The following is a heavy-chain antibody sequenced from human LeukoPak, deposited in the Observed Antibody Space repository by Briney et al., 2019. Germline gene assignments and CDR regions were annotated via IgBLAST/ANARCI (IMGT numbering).Heavy chain of an antibody. V-gene: IGHV3-7*03. CDR3: AGSNKIPAAGTWSFDY. Sequence: GGSLRLSCAASGFPLSSSWMSWVRQAPGGGLGWVAHIKQDGGETNSVESVKGRYTISRDNAKNSLYLQMNSLRAEDTAVYYCAGSNKIPAAGTWSFDYWGQGTLVTVSS. CDR2: IKQDGGET. D-gene: IGHD6-13*01. J-gene: IGHJ4*02. CDR1: GFPLSSSW.